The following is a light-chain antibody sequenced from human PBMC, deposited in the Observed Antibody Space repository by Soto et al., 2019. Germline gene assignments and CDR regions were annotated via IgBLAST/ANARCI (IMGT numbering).Light chain of an antibody. J-gene: IGKJ4*01. CDR1: QSISGY. CDR3: QQTYSTPLT. V-gene: IGKV1-39*01. Sequence: DIQMTQSPSSLSTSVGDKVTITCRASQSISGYLNWYQQKPGKAPKLLIYAASILQSGVPSRFSGSGSGPDFTLTISSLQPEDCAAYYCQQTYSTPLTFGGGTKVEIK. CDR2: AAS.